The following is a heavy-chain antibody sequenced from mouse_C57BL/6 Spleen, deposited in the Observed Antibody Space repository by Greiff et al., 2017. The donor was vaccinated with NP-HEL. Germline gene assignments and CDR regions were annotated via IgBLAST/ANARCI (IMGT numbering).Heavy chain of an antibody. CDR1: GYAFSSSW. CDR3: ARSVYYYGSSSYWYFDV. Sequence: QVQLQQSGPELVKPGASVKISCKASGYAFSSSWMNWVKQRPGKGLEWIGRIYPGDGDTNYNGKFKGKATLTADKSSSTAYMQLSSLTSEDSAVYFCARSVYYYGSSSYWYFDVWGTGTTVTVSS. J-gene: IGHJ1*03. D-gene: IGHD1-1*01. CDR2: IYPGDGDT. V-gene: IGHV1-82*01.